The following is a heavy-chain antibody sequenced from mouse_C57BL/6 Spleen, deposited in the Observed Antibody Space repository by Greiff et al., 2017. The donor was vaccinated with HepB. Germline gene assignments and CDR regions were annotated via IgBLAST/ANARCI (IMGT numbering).Heavy chain of an antibody. CDR2: IDPSDSYT. J-gene: IGHJ1*03. D-gene: IGHD1-1*01. CDR1: GYTFTSYW. Sequence: VQLQQSGAELVMPGASVKLSCKASGYTFTSYWMHWVKQRPGQGLEWIGEIDPSDSYTNYNQKFKGKSTLTVDKSSSTAYMQLSSLTSEDSAVYYCARDYGSSPLGYFDVWGTGTTVTVSS. V-gene: IGHV1-69*01. CDR3: ARDYGSSPLGYFDV.